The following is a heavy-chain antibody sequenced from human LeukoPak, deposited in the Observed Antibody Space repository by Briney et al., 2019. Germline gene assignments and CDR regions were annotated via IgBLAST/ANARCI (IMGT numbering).Heavy chain of an antibody. V-gene: IGHV1-2*02. D-gene: IGHD3-10*01. Sequence: GASVKVSCKASRYTFTDYYMHWVRQAPGQGLEWMGWINPNSGGTNYAQKFQGRVTMTTDTSTSTAYMELRSLRSDDTAVYYCARDHPHSLYYYGSGSSNPFDYWGQGTLVTVSS. J-gene: IGHJ4*02. CDR2: INPNSGGT. CDR1: RYTFTDYY. CDR3: ARDHPHSLYYYGSGSSNPFDY.